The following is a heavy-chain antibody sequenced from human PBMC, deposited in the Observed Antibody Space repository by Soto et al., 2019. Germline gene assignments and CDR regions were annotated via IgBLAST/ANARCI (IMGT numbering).Heavy chain of an antibody. CDR2: IIPIFGTA. CDR3: ARAVNYDFWSGPPPFWFDP. CDR1: GGTFSSYA. V-gene: IGHV1-69*13. D-gene: IGHD3-3*01. Sequence: SVKVSCKASGGTFSSYAISWVRQAPGQGLEWMGGIIPIFGTANYAQKFQGRVTITADESTSTAYMELSSLRSEDTAVYYCARAVNYDFWSGPPPFWFDPLGQGTLVTVSS. J-gene: IGHJ5*02.